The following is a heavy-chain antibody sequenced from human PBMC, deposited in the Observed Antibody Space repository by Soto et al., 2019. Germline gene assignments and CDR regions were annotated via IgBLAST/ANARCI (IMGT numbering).Heavy chain of an antibody. V-gene: IGHV3-66*01. J-gene: IGHJ3*02. CDR3: ARDYITGTTSAFDI. Sequence: ASVKVSCAASGFTVSSNYMSWVRQAPGKGLEWVSVIYSGGSTYYADSVKGRFTISRDNSKNTLYLQMNSLRAEDTAVYYCARDYITGTTSAFDIWGQGTMVTVSS. CDR2: IYSGGST. D-gene: IGHD1-7*01. CDR1: GFTVSSNY.